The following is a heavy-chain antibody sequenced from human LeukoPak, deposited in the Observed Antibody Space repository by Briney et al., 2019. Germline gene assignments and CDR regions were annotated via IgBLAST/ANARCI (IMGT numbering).Heavy chain of an antibody. Sequence: ASVKVSCKASGYTFTGYYMHWVRQAPGQGLEWMGLINPNSGERKYAQKFQGRVTLSRDTSISTAHMELSSLRSEDTAVYYCATAGTSFDSWGQGTLVTVSS. CDR3: ATAGTSFDS. J-gene: IGHJ4*02. V-gene: IGHV1-2*02. D-gene: IGHD6-13*01. CDR2: INPNSGER. CDR1: GYTFTGYY.